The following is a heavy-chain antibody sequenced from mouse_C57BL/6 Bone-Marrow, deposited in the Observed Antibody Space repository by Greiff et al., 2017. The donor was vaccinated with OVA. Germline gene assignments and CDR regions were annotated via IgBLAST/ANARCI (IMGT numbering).Heavy chain of an antibody. CDR1: GYTFTDYY. V-gene: IGHV1-19*01. D-gene: IGHD4-1*01. CDR2: INPYNGGT. CDR3: ARALTGPWFAY. J-gene: IGHJ3*01. Sequence: EVQLQQSGPVLVKPGASVKMSCKASGYTFTDYYMNWVKQSHGKSLEWIGVINPYNGGTSYNQKFKGKATLTVDKSSSTAYMELNSLTSEDSAVYYCARALTGPWFAYWGQGTLVTVSA.